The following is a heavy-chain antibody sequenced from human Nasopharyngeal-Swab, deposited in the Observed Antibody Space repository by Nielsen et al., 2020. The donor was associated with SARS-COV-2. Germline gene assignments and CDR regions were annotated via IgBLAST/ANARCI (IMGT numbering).Heavy chain of an antibody. CDR3: ARQGVFVPAYFHQYYMDV. V-gene: IGHV3-7*03. Sequence: GGSLRLSCAASGFRFSTYWMTRVSQAPGRGLEWVANIKQDGSEKYYVDSVKGRFTVSRDNPKNLLYLQVNSLRAEDTAVYYCARQGVFVPAYFHQYYMDVWGKGTTVTVSS. J-gene: IGHJ6*03. D-gene: IGHD3-16*02. CDR1: GFRFSTYW. CDR2: IKQDGSEK.